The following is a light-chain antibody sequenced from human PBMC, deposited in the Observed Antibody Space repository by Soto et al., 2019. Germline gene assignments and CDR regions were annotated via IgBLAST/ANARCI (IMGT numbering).Light chain of an antibody. J-gene: IGKJ5*01. CDR3: QQNNNYVT. V-gene: IGKV3-15*01. Sequence: EIVMTQSPATLSVSPGERATLSCRASQSVSSNLAWYQHKPGQAPRLLIFGASTRATGIPARFSGSGSGTEFILTISRLQSEDLTVYYCQQNNNYVTFGQGTRLEIK. CDR2: GAS. CDR1: QSVSSN.